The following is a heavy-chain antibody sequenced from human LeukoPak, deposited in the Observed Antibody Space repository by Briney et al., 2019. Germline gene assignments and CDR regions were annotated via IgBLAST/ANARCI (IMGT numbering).Heavy chain of an antibody. Sequence: SETLSLTCSVSGGSTTNNHYYWGWIRQSPGKGLEWIGSMYYSGDGYYNPSLKSRVTISLDMSKNQFSLRLTSLTAADTAVYYCAINRRGRPFAVWGNGTTVTVSS. CDR1: GGSTTNNHYY. CDR3: AINRRGRPFAV. CDR2: MYYSGDG. D-gene: IGHD1-14*01. J-gene: IGHJ6*04. V-gene: IGHV4-39*07.